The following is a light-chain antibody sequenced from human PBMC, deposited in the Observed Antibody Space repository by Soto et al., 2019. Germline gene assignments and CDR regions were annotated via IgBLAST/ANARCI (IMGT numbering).Light chain of an antibody. V-gene: IGKV3-20*01. Sequence: IVLTQSPCTLSLSPGERATLSCRASQSVSTSYLAWYQQKPGQAPRLLTYGASNRATGIPDRFSGSGSETDFTLTISRLEPEDFAVYYCQQYGSSQTFGQGTKVDIK. J-gene: IGKJ1*01. CDR1: QSVSTSY. CDR3: QQYGSSQT. CDR2: GAS.